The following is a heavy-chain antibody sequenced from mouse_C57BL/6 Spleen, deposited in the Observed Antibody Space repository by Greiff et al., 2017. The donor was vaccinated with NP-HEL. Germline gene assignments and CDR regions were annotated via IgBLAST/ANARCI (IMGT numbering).Heavy chain of an antibody. V-gene: IGHV1-81*01. CDR1: GYTFTSYG. D-gene: IGHD2-3*01. Sequence: QVQLQQSGAELARPGASVKLSCKASGYTFTSYGISWVKQRTGQGLEWIGEIYPRSGNTYYNEKFKGKATLTADKSSSTAYMELRSLTSEDSAVYFCARRDYVGYYGNYAMDYWGQGTSVTGSS. CDR2: IYPRSGNT. CDR3: ARRDYVGYYGNYAMDY. J-gene: IGHJ4*01.